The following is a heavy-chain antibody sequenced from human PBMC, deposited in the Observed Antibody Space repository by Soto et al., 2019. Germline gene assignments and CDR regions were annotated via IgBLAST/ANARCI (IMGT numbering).Heavy chain of an antibody. V-gene: IGHV4-31*03. Sequence: SETLSLTCTVSGASIDNNGYSWTWIRQRPGGDLEWLGSNNYRADTYFTPSLKSRITISLDTSQNQFSLWLTSMTSAYTGIYYCARGGSGWKALNYFDSWGQGILVTVSS. CDR1: GASIDNNGYS. J-gene: IGHJ4*02. CDR2: NNYRADT. D-gene: IGHD6-19*01. CDR3: ARGGSGWKALNYFDS.